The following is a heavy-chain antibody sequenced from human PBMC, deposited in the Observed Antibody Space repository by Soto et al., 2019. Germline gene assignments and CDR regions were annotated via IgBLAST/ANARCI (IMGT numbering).Heavy chain of an antibody. CDR2: IYSGGTT. J-gene: IGHJ4*02. Sequence: GGSLRLSSAVSGFTDRSNYMTWVLQAPRKGLECSSVIYSGGTTYYADSVKGRFTISRDNSTNTLYLQLNSLRAEDTAVYYFAGSRGYYDSSGYSEYYYDYWCRGSLV. V-gene: IGHV3-53*01. CDR1: GFTDRSNY. D-gene: IGHD3-22*01. CDR3: AGSRGYYDSSGYSEYYYDY.